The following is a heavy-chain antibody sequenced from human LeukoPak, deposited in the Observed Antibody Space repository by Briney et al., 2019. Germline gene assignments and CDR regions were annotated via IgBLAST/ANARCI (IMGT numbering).Heavy chain of an antibody. Sequence: PGRSLRLSCAASGFTFSSYGMHWVRQAPGKGLEWVAVISYDGSNKYYADSVKGRFTISRDNSKNTLYLQMNSLRAEDTAVYYCAKDLSSVHYDILTEEFGIDYWGQGTLVTVSS. CDR1: GFTFSSYG. J-gene: IGHJ4*02. CDR2: ISYDGSNK. V-gene: IGHV3-30*18. D-gene: IGHD3-9*01. CDR3: AKDLSSVHYDILTEEFGIDY.